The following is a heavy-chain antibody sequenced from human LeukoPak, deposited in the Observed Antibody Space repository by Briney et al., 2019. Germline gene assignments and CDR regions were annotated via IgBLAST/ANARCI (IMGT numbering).Heavy chain of an antibody. V-gene: IGHV4-4*07. CDR2: IYSSGTT. J-gene: IGHJ3*02. Sequence: SETLSLTCTVSGGSISNYYWSWIRQPAGKGLEWIGRIYSSGTTIYNPSLKSRVTMSVDTSKNQFSLKLSSVTAADTAVYYCARPMVRGINDALDIWGQGTMVTVSS. CDR3: ARPMVRGINDALDI. CDR1: GGSISNYY. D-gene: IGHD3-10*01.